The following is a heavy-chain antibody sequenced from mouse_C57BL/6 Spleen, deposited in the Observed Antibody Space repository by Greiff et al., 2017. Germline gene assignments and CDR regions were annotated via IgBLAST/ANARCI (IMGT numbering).Heavy chain of an antibody. J-gene: IGHJ2*01. D-gene: IGHD1-1*01. CDR3: ARSEDYYGSSYFDY. V-gene: IGHV1-26*01. CDR1: GYTFTDYY. CDR2: INPNNGGT. Sequence: VQLQQSGPELVKPGASVKISCKASGYTFTDYYMNWVKQSHGKSLEWIGDINPNNGGTSYNQKFKGKATLTVDKSSSTAYMELRSLTSEDSAVYYCARSEDYYGSSYFDYWGQGTTLTVSS.